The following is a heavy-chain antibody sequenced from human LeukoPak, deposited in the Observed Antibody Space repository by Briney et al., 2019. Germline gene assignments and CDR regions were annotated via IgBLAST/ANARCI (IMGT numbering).Heavy chain of an antibody. D-gene: IGHD3-16*02. V-gene: IGHV4-31*03. J-gene: IGHJ4*02. Sequence: PSETLSLTCTVSGGSISSGGYYWSWIRQHPGKGLEWIGYIYYSGSTYYNPSLKSRVTISVDTSKNQFSLKLSSVTAADTAVYYCARGSPYDYIWGSYRPHFFDYWGQGTLVTDCS. CDR3: ARGSPYDYIWGSYRPHFFDY. CDR2: IYYSGST. CDR1: GGSISSGGYY.